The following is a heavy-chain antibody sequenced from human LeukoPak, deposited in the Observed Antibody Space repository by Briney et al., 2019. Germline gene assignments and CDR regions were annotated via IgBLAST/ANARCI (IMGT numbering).Heavy chain of an antibody. Sequence: SETLSLTCTVSGGSISSYYWSWIRQPPGKGLEWIGYIYYSGSTNYNPSLKSRVTISVDTSKNQFSLKLSSVTAADTAVYYCARQISSGGSPYGYWGQGTLVTVSS. J-gene: IGHJ4*02. CDR1: GGSISSYY. CDR2: IYYSGST. D-gene: IGHD2-15*01. V-gene: IGHV4-59*08. CDR3: ARQISSGGSPYGY.